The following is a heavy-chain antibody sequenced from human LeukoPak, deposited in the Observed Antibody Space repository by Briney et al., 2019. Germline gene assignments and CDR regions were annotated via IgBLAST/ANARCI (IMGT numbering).Heavy chain of an antibody. J-gene: IGHJ3*01. Sequence: PGGSLRLSCVASGFTFSTYAMSWVRQAPGKGLKWVSVISGSGVNTDYADSVKGRFTVSRDNSKNTLYLEMNSLSAEDAAVYYCGFSYGYGAFDVWGRGTMVTVSS. CDR2: ISGSGVNT. V-gene: IGHV3-23*01. CDR1: GFTFSTYA. CDR3: GFSYGYGAFDV. D-gene: IGHD3-16*01.